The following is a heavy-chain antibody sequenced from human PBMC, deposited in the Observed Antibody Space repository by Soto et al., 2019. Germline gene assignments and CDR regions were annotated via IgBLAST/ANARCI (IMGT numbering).Heavy chain of an antibody. J-gene: IGHJ4*02. CDR3: ARGYCSGGTCYRFNFDY. CDR2: MYHSGST. Sequence: SETLSLTCAVSGGSISSGGYSWSWIRQPPGKGLEWIGYMYHSGSTNYNPSLKSRATISVDTSKNQFSLKLSSVTAADTAVYYCARGYCSGGTCYRFNFDYWGQGTLVTVSS. CDR1: GGSISSGGYS. V-gene: IGHV4-30-2*01. D-gene: IGHD2-15*01.